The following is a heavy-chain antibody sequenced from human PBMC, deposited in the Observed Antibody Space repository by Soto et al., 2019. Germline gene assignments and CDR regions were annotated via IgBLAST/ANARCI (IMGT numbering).Heavy chain of an antibody. V-gene: IGHV4-31*02. Sequence: QVRLQESGPRLVKPSQTLFPQCSVSSGSITTGGRYWSWIRQLPGKGLEWIGDIYYSGNTYHNASLKGRVTISVEAANGQFSLKLGSVSAAHTAVYYCAQALVFTGGDGVDSWGQGGLGTVSS. CDR2: IYYSGNT. CDR1: SGSITTGGRY. J-gene: IGHJ3*02. D-gene: IGHD6-6*01. CDR3: AQALVFTGGDGVDS.